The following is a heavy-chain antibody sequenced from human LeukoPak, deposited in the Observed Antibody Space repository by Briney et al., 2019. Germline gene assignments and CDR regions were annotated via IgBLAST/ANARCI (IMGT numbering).Heavy chain of an antibody. D-gene: IGHD3-22*01. CDR1: GYSFNTYG. CDR3: ARGPPSDDSSGYYLNY. CDR2: ISVYNGNT. J-gene: IGHJ4*02. Sequence: GASVKVSCKASGYSFNTYGISWVRQAPGQGLEWMGWISVYNGNTDYAQNLQGRVTLTTDTSTSTAYMELRSLRSDDTAVYYCARGPPSDDSSGYYLNYWGQGTLVTVSS. V-gene: IGHV1-18*01.